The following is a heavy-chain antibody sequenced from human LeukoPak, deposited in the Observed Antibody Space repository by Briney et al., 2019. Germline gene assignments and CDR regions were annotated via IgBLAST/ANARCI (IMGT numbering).Heavy chain of an antibody. CDR3: AREPTPSYCSGDCYRPFDY. D-gene: IGHD2-21*02. CDR1: GGSISSGSYY. V-gene: IGHV4-61*02. CDR2: IYTSGST. J-gene: IGHJ4*02. Sequence: SETLSLTCTVSGGSISSGSYYWSWIRQPAGKGLEWIGRIYTSGSTNYNPSLKSRVTISVDTSKNQFSLKLSSVTAADTAVYYCAREPTPSYCSGDCYRPFDYWGQGTLVTVSS.